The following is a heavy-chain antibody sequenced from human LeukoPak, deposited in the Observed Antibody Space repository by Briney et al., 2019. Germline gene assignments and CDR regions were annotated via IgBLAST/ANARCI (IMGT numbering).Heavy chain of an antibody. V-gene: IGHV1-18*01. CDR1: GYTFTSYG. D-gene: IGHD6-13*01. CDR2: ISAYNGNT. Sequence: ASVKVSCKASGYTFTSYGISWVRQAPGQGLEWMGWISAYNGNTNYAQKLQGRVTMTTDTSTSTAYMELRSLRSDDTAVYYCARLGAAAAGTYYYYMDVWGKGTTVTISS. CDR3: ARLGAAAAGTYYYYMDV. J-gene: IGHJ6*03.